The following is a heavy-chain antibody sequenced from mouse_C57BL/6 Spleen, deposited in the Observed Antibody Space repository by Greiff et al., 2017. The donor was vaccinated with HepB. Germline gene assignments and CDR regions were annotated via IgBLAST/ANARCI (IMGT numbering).Heavy chain of an antibody. V-gene: IGHV1-82*01. J-gene: IGHJ3*01. CDR3: ARDGWFAY. CDR1: FYAFSSSW. CDR2: IYPGDGDT. Sequence: HLHHSGPELVNPGASVKISCNSSFYAFSSSWINFLKQIPGKGLEFIGRIYPGDGDTNYNGKFKGKATLTADKSSSTAYMQLSSLTSEDSAVYFCARDGWFAYWGQGTLVTVSA.